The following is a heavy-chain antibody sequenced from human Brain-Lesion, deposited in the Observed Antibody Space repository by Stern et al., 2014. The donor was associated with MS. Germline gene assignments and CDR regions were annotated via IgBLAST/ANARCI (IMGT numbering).Heavy chain of an antibody. J-gene: IGHJ5*02. Sequence: VQLVESGPEVKKPGSSVQVSCKGSGGTFGTYPITWVRQAPGQGLEWMGRIIPVFGSPNYAQKFQGRVTITADRSTTTVYMKLSSLKSDDAAVYYCAKDGPALVTNWFDPWGRGTLVTVSS. CDR1: GGTFGTYP. V-gene: IGHV1-69*06. D-gene: IGHD5-18*01. CDR3: AKDGPALVTNWFDP. CDR2: IIPVFGSP.